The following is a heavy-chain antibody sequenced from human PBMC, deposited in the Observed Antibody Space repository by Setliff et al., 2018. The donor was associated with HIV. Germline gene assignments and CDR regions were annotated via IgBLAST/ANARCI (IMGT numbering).Heavy chain of an antibody. J-gene: IGHJ4*02. CDR1: GGSFSGYY. CDR3: ARGVRGVIIDWYYFDY. Sequence: SETLSLTCAVYGGSFSGYYWSWIRQPPGKGLEWIGEINHSGSTNYNMSLWSRVTISLDASRNQFSLKLSSVTAADTAVYYCARGVRGVIIDWYYFDYWGQGTLVTVSS. D-gene: IGHD3-10*01. CDR2: INHSGST. V-gene: IGHV4-34*01.